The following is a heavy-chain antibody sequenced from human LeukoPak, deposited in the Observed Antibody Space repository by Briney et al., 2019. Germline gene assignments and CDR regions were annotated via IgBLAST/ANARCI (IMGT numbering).Heavy chain of an antibody. J-gene: IGHJ4*02. CDR2: INPSGGST. Sequence: ASVKVSCKASGYTFTSYYMHWVRQAPGQGLEWMGIINPSGGSTSYAQKFQGRVTMTRNTSISTAYMELSSLRSEDTAVYYCARARRLGYDSSGYSDYWGQGTLVTVPS. CDR1: GYTFTSYY. D-gene: IGHD3-22*01. CDR3: ARARRLGYDSSGYSDY. V-gene: IGHV1-46*01.